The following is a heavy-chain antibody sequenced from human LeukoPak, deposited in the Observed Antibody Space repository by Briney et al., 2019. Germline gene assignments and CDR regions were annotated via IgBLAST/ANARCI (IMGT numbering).Heavy chain of an antibody. D-gene: IGHD2-2*01. CDR1: GFTVSSNY. V-gene: IGHV3-53*01. J-gene: IGHJ4*02. CDR2: IYSGGST. Sequence: GGSLRLSCAASGFTVSSNYMSWVRQAPGKGLEWVSVIYSGGSTYYADSVKGRFTISRDNSKNTLYLQMNSLRAEDTAVYYCARGAVVVPATTRGFDYWGQGTLVTVSS. CDR3: ARGAVVVPATTRGFDY.